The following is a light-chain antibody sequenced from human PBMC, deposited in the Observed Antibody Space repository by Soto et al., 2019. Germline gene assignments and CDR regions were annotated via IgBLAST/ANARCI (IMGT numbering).Light chain of an antibody. Sequence: AIQMTQSPSSLSASVDDRVTITCRASQGIRNDLGWYQQRPGKAPKLLIYAASSLQSGVPSRFSGSGFGTEFTLTINGLQPDDFAVYFCQHFHTKPITFGQGTRLEIK. CDR3: QHFHTKPIT. J-gene: IGKJ5*01. CDR2: AAS. CDR1: QGIRND. V-gene: IGKV1-6*01.